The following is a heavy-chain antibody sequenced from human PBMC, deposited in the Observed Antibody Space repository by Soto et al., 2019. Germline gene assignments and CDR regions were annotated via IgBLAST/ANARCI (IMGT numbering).Heavy chain of an antibody. D-gene: IGHD6-19*01. CDR1: GFTFSSYA. V-gene: IGHV3-23*01. J-gene: IGHJ4*02. CDR3: AKVVSGWYYFDY. CDR2: ISGSGGST. Sequence: EVQLLESGGGLVQPGGSLRLSCAASGFTFSSYAMSWVRQTPGKGLEWVSAISGSGGSTYYADSVKGRFTISRDNSKNTLYLQMNSLRAEDTAVYYCAKVVSGWYYFDYWGQGTLVTVSS.